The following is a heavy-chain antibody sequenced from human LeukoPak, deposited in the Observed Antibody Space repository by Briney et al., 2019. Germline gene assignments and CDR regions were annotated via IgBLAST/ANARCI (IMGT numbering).Heavy chain of an antibody. CDR1: GGSISSYY. J-gene: IGHJ5*02. D-gene: IGHD4-11*01. V-gene: IGHV4-4*08. Sequence: SETLSLTCTVSGGSISSYYWSWIRQPPGKGLEWIGYIYTSGSTNYNPSLKSRVTISVDTSKNQFSLKLSSVTAADTAVYYCARSRLPNWFDPWGQGTLVTVSS. CDR2: IYTSGST. CDR3: ARSRLPNWFDP.